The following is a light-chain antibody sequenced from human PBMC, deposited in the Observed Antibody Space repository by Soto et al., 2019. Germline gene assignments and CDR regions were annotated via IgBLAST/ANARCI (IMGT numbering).Light chain of an antibody. CDR1: QGISKW. Sequence: DIQMTQSPSTLSASVGDRVTITCRASQGISKWLAWYQQKPGKAPKLLIYGASSLENGVPSRFSGSGSGTEFTLTISSLQPDDFATSFCQQYKSYDMWSFGQGTKVDLK. J-gene: IGKJ1*01. V-gene: IGKV1-5*01. CDR2: GAS. CDR3: QQYKSYDMWS.